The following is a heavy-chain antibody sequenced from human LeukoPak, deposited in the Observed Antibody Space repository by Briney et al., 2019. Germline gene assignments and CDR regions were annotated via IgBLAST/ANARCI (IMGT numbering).Heavy chain of an antibody. CDR1: GGSISSSSYY. CDR3: ARRSAVAGTGWFDP. D-gene: IGHD6-19*01. J-gene: IGHJ5*02. CDR2: IYYSGST. Sequence: PSETLSLTCTVSGGSISSSSYYWGWNRQPPGKGLEWIGSIYYSGSTYYNPSLKSRVTISVDTSKNQFSLKLSSVTAADTAVYYCARRSAVAGTGWFDPWGQGTLVTVSS. V-gene: IGHV4-39*01.